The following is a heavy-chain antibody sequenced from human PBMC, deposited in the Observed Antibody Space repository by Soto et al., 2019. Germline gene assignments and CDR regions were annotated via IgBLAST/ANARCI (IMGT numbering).Heavy chain of an antibody. J-gene: IGHJ4*02. CDR3: AKGRSVYYYGSGSPFDY. CDR1: GFTFSSYA. V-gene: IGHV3-23*01. CDR2: ISGSGGST. Sequence: GGSLRLSCAASGFTFSSYAMSWVRQAPGKGLEWVSAISGSGGSTYYADSVKGRFTISRDNSKNTLYLQMNSLRAEDTAVYYCAKGRSVYYYGSGSPFDYWGQGTLVTVSS. D-gene: IGHD3-10*01.